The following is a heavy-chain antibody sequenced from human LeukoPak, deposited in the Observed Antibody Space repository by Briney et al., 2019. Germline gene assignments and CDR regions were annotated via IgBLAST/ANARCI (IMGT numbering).Heavy chain of an antibody. J-gene: IGHJ4*02. V-gene: IGHV1-46*01. CDR3: ARTRGYYFDY. Sequence: ASVKVSCKASGYSVINYYMHWVRQAHGQGLEWMTMINPSGGSTTYAQNFQDRVTVTRDMSTSTVYMELSSLTSEDTAVYYCARTRGYYFDYWGQGTLVTVSS. CDR2: INPSGGST. CDR1: GYSVINYY.